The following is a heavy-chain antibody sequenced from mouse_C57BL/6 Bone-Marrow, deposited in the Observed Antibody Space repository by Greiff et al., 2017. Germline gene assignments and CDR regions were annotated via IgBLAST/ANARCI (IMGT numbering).Heavy chain of an antibody. CDR1: GFTFSDYG. V-gene: IGHV5-15*01. D-gene: IGHD1-1*01. CDR3: ARPLLDYGSSRWYFDV. CDR2: ISNLAYSI. J-gene: IGHJ1*03. Sequence: EVQRVESGGGLVQPGGSLKLSCAASGFTFSDYGMAWVRQAPRKGPEWVAFISNLAYSIYYADTVTGRFTISRENAKNTLYLEMSSLRSEDTAMYYCARPLLDYGSSRWYFDVWGTGTTVTVSS.